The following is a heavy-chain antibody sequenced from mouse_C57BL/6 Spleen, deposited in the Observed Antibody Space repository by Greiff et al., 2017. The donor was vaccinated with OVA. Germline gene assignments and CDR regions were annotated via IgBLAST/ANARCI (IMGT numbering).Heavy chain of an antibody. CDR2: ISSGGDYI. CDR1: GFTFSSYA. CDR3: TREGDYDEGYYFDY. D-gene: IGHD2-4*01. J-gene: IGHJ2*01. V-gene: IGHV5-9-1*02. Sequence: EVQVVESGEGLVKPGGSLKLSCAASGFTFSSYAMSWVRQTPEKRLEWVAYISSGGDYIYYADTVKGRFTISRDNARNTLYLQMSSLKSEDTAMYYCTREGDYDEGYYFDYWGQGTTLTVSS.